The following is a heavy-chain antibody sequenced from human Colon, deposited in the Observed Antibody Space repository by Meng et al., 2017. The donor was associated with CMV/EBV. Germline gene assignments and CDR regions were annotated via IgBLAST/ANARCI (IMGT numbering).Heavy chain of an antibody. CDR3: ARRNHPPNWFDP. V-gene: IGHV4-39*01. Sequence: SETLSLTCTVSGGSISSSSYYWGWIRQPPGKGLEWIGSIYYSGSTYYNPSLKSRVTISVDTSKNQFSLKLSSVTAADTAVYYCARRNHPPNWFDPWGQGTLVTVS. CDR1: GGSISSSSYY. CDR2: IYYSGST. J-gene: IGHJ5*02.